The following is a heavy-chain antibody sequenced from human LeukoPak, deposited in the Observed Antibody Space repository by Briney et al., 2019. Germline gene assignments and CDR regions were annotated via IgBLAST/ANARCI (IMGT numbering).Heavy chain of an antibody. V-gene: IGHV3-7*05. Sequence: AGSLRLSCAASGFPFSSDWMTWVRQAPGQGLGWVGNIMQDGSDKYSVDSVKGRFTISRDNAKNSLYLQMSSLRPEDTAVYYCARDPRRGWYGGVDLWGRGILVTVSS. CDR2: IMQDGSDK. CDR3: ARDPRRGWYGGVDL. CDR1: GFPFSSDW. D-gene: IGHD6-19*01. J-gene: IGHJ4*02.